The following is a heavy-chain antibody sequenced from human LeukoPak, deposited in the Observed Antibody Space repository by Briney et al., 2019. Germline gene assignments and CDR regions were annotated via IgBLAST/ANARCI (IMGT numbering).Heavy chain of an antibody. CDR1: GFPFSSYA. CDR2: ISYDGNSE. Sequence: PGRSLRLSCVASGFPFSSYAMHWVRQAPGKGLAWVALISYDGNSEYYADSVKGRFTVSRDNSKGRLYLQMNSLSAEDTAVYYCVRLSYDSRGDCGFDYWGQGTLVTVSS. D-gene: IGHD3-22*01. J-gene: IGHJ4*02. V-gene: IGHV3-30*04. CDR3: VRLSYDSRGDCGFDY.